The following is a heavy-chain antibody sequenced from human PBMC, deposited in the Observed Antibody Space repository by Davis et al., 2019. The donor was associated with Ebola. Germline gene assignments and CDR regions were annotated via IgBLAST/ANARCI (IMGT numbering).Heavy chain of an antibody. J-gene: IGHJ6*02. CDR3: ARGRFNWSPGDPYYYYGMDV. V-gene: IGHV1-69*06. D-gene: IGHD3-16*01. Sequence: AASAKVSCKASGGTFSSYAISWVRQAPGQGLEWMGGIIPIFGTANYAQKFQGRVTITADKSTSTAYMELSSLRSEDTAVYYCARGRFNWSPGDPYYYYGMDVWGQGTTVTVSS. CDR1: GGTFSSYA. CDR2: IIPIFGTA.